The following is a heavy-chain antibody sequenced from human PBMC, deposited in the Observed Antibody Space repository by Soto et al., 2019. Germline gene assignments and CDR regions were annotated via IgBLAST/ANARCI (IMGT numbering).Heavy chain of an antibody. Sequence: EVQLVESGGGLIQSGGSLRLSCAASGFTVSSNDMSWVRQAPGKGLEGVSAIYSSGSTSYVDSVKGRFTISRDISKNTLSLQMNSLRVEDTAVYYCASRPPFDYWGQGTLVTVSS. V-gene: IGHV3-53*01. CDR3: ASRPPFDY. J-gene: IGHJ4*02. CDR1: GFTVSSND. CDR2: IYSSGST.